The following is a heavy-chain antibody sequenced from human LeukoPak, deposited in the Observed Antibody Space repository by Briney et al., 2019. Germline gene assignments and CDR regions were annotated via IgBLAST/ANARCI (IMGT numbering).Heavy chain of an antibody. D-gene: IGHD2-2*02. CDR2: IHPGVSDT. CDR3: ARHDVCSSTRCYNTYDI. V-gene: IGHV5-51*01. CDR1: GYNFTTFW. Sequence: GESLKISCKGSGYNFTTFWIGWVRQMPGKGLEWMGIIHPGVSDTRYSPSFQGQVTISADKSISTASLQWSSLKASDTAMYYCARHDVCSSTRCYNTYDIWGQGTMVTVSS. J-gene: IGHJ3*02.